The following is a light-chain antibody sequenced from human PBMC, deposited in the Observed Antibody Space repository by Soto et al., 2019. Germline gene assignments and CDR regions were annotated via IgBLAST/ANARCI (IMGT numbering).Light chain of an antibody. V-gene: IGKV3D-15*01. Sequence: EIVLTQSPGTLSVSPGESATLSCRASQNINSDLAWYVQKPGQAPRCVIYGASTWGTDVPPRFTGSGAGTEFTLTISGLQSEDFAVYYCQQYNSWPITFGQGTRLEIK. CDR3: QQYNSWPIT. CDR2: GAS. CDR1: QNINSD. J-gene: IGKJ5*01.